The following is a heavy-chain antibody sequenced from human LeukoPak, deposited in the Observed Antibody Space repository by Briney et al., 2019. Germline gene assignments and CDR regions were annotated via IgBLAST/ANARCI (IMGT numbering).Heavy chain of an antibody. V-gene: IGHV4-59*12. CDR2: IYYSGST. D-gene: IGHD3-22*01. J-gene: IGHJ5*02. Sequence: SETLSLTCTVSGGSFSNDYWSWIRQPPGKGLEWIGYIYYSGSTNYNPSLRSRVTISLDTSKNQFSLKLSSVTAADTAVYYCARDNLRYYDSSGKPSRGWFDPWGQGTLVTVSS. CDR1: GGSFSNDY. CDR3: ARDNLRYYDSSGKPSRGWFDP.